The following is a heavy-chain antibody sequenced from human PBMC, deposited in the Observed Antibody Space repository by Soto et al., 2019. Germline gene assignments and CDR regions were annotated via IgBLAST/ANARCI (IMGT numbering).Heavy chain of an antibody. Sequence: SETLSLTCTVSGGSISSSSYYWGWIRQPPGKGLEWIGSIYYSGSTYYNPSLKSRVTISVDTSKNQFSLKLSSVTAADTAVYYCARWTAGTLGMDVWGQGTTVTVSS. CDR1: GGSISSSSYY. CDR3: ARWTAGTLGMDV. V-gene: IGHV4-39*01. D-gene: IGHD6-13*01. CDR2: IYYSGST. J-gene: IGHJ6*02.